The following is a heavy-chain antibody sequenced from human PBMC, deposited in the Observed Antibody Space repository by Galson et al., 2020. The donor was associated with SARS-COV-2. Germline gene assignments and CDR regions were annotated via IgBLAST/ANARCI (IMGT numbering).Heavy chain of an antibody. CDR2: ICHDGNKI. V-gene: IGHV3-33*01. D-gene: IGHD1-1*01. CDR1: GLPFSGYG. CDR3: AGLRTNWYFDY. Sequence: GGSLSLSCPASGLPFSGYGMNWVREAPGKGLEWVGLICHDGNKIYYADSVKGRFTISRDNSKNTLYLEMNSLRAEDTVVYYCAGLRTNWYFDYWGQGTLVTVSS. J-gene: IGHJ4*02.